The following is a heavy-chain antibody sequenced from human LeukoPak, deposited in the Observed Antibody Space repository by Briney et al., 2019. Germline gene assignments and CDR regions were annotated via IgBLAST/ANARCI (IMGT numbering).Heavy chain of an antibody. J-gene: IGHJ4*02. CDR2: IKQDGNEK. Sequence: GGSLRLSCAASGFRFNTFWMSWVRQAPGKGLEWVANIKQDGNEKYYADSVKGRFTISRDNGKNSPDLQMNSLRADDTAFYYCARDTLGEGEDANYAVYYFDYWGQGTVVTASS. V-gene: IGHV3-7*01. CDR1: GFRFNTFW. CDR3: ARDTLGEGEDANYAVYYFDY. D-gene: IGHD4/OR15-4a*01.